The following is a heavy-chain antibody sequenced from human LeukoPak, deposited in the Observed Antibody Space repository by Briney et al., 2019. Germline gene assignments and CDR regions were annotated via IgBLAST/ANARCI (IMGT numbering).Heavy chain of an antibody. D-gene: IGHD3-10*01. J-gene: IGHJ4*02. Sequence: PSETLSLTCSVSGYSISSGHYWGWIRQSPGRGLEWIGSLNHRGTTYYNPSVKSRASISVDTSKNQFSLMLTSVTAADTAVYFCARDCPSGYFDYWGQGTPVTVSS. V-gene: IGHV4-38-2*02. CDR2: LNHRGTT. CDR3: ARDCPSGYFDY. CDR1: GYSISSGHY.